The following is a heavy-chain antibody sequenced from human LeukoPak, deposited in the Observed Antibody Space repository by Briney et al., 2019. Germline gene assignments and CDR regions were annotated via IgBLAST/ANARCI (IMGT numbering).Heavy chain of an antibody. CDR2: IYYSGST. Sequence: SETLSLTCTVSGGSMSGYFWSWLRQPPGKGLEWIGYIYYSGSTNYNPSLKSRVTISVDTSKNQFSLKLSSVTAADTAVYYCARSITSSWYGDFQHWGQGTLVTVSS. J-gene: IGHJ1*01. CDR3: ARSITSSWYGDFQH. CDR1: GGSMSGYF. D-gene: IGHD6-13*01. V-gene: IGHV4-59*01.